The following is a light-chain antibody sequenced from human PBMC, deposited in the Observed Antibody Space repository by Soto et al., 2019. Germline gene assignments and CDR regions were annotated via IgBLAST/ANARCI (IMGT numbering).Light chain of an antibody. CDR3: QQYKNWPLIT. CDR1: QSVSSN. CDR2: GTS. Sequence: EIVMTQSPATLSVSPGERATLSCRASQSVSSNLAWYQQKPGQAPRLLIYGTSTRATGVPARFSGGGSGTEFTLTISGLQSEDFAVYYCQQYKNWPLITFGQGTRLEI. V-gene: IGKV3D-15*01. J-gene: IGKJ5*01.